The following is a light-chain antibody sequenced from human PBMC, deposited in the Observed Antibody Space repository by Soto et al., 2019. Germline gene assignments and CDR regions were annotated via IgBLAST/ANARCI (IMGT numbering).Light chain of an antibody. CDR2: DVS. V-gene: IGLV2-11*01. Sequence: QSALTQPHSVSGSPGQSVAISCTGTSSDVGGYNYVSWYQQHPGKAPKLMIYDVSKRPSGVPDRFSGSKSGNTASLTISGLQAEDEADYYCCSYAGSYSYVLGTGTKLPVL. CDR1: SSDVGGYNY. J-gene: IGLJ1*01. CDR3: CSYAGSYSYV.